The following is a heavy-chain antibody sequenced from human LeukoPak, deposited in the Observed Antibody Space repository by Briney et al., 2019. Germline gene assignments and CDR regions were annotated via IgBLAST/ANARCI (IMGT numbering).Heavy chain of an antibody. CDR3: ARGPVYYYGMDV. CDR1: GGSFSGYY. Sequence: PSETLSLTCAVYGGSFSGYYWSWIRQPPGKGLGWIGEINHSGSTNYNPSLKSRVTISVDTSKNQFSLKLSSVTAADTAVYYCARGPVYYYGMDVWGQGTTVTVSS. V-gene: IGHV4-34*01. CDR2: INHSGST. J-gene: IGHJ6*02.